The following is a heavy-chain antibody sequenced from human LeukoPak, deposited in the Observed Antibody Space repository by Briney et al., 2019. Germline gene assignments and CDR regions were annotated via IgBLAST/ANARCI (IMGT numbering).Heavy chain of an antibody. V-gene: IGHV3-30*18. Sequence: GGSLRLSCAPSGFTFSSYGMHWVREAPDKGLEWVSVISYDGSNKYYADSVEGRFTISRDNSKNTLYLQMNSLRADDTAVCYCAKVRMVSDEYYFDYWGQGTLVTVSS. CDR2: ISYDGSNK. CDR1: GFTFSSYG. J-gene: IGHJ4*02. CDR3: AKVRMVSDEYYFDY. D-gene: IGHD3-10*01.